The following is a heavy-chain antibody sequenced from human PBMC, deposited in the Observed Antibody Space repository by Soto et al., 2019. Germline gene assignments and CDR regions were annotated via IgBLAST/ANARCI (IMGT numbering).Heavy chain of an antibody. CDR3: ATMSSSGYPLDY. D-gene: IGHD3-22*01. CDR2: TYYTGRT. J-gene: IGHJ4*02. CDR1: GGSVSSGSYY. Sequence: SETLSLTCIVSGGSVSSGSYYWSWIRQPPGKGLEWIGFTYYTGRTSYNPSLKSRVTISVDTSKNQFSLKLSSVTAADTAVYFCATMSSSGYPLDYWGRGTLVTVSS. V-gene: IGHV4-61*01.